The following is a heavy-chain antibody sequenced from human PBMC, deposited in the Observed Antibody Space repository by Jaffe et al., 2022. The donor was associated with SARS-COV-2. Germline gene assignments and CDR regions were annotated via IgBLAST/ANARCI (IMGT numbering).Heavy chain of an antibody. J-gene: IGHJ2*01. Sequence: QVTLKESGPVLVKPTETLTLTCTVSGFSLTNTRMGVSWIRQPPGKALEWLAYIFSSDGKSYTTSLKSGLTISTDTSKSQVVLTMTNMDPVDTATYYCARIIRPEKDYYDSSGYYWYFDLWGRGTLVTVSS. D-gene: IGHD3-22*01. CDR2: IFSSDGK. CDR3: ARIIRPEKDYYDSSGYYWYFDL. V-gene: IGHV2-26*01. CDR1: GFSLTNTRMG.